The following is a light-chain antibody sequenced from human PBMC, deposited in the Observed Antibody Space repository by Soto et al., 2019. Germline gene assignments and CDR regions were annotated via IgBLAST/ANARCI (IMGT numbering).Light chain of an antibody. J-gene: IGLJ1*01. CDR3: SSYTSGSTLDV. Sequence: QSALTQPASVSGSPGQSITISCTGTSNDVGGYNYVSWYQQHPGKAPKLILYDVSNRPSGVSDRFSGSKSRITASLTISGLQAEDEADYHCSSYTSGSTLDVFGTGTKLTVL. CDR2: DVS. V-gene: IGLV2-14*03. CDR1: SNDVGGYNY.